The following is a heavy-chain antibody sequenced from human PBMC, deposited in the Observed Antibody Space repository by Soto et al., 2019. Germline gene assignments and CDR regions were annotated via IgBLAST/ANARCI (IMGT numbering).Heavy chain of an antibody. J-gene: IGHJ5*02. CDR3: ARDSVLLGANRVDP. V-gene: IGHV3-30*04. Sequence: QVQVVESGGRVVHPGGSLRLSCAASGFTFRSSAMHWVRHTPGKGLEWVAVIAYDGSKKYYAASVKGRFTVSRDNSNNTVDLQMNSLRTEDSSIYFCARDSVLLGANRVDPWGQGTRVSVSS. CDR1: GFTFRSSA. D-gene: IGHD2-8*02. CDR2: IAYDGSKK.